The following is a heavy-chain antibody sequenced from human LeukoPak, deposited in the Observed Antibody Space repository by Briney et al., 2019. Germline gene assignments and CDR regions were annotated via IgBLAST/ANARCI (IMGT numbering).Heavy chain of an antibody. CDR1: GASITSYY. V-gene: IGHV4-59*08. D-gene: IGHD1-26*01. CDR3: ARLSIVGATNFDY. J-gene: IGHJ4*02. CDR2: IYYSGST. Sequence: SETLSLTCTVSGASITSYYWSWIRQPPGKGLEWIGYIYYSGSTTYKPSLKSRVTISVDTSKNQLSLKLSSVTAAATAVYYCARLSIVGATNFDYWGQGTLVTVSS.